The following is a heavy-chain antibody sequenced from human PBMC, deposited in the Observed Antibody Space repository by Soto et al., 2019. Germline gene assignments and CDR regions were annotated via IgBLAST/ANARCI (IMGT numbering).Heavy chain of an antibody. CDR1: CYTFASYG. V-gene: IGHV1-18*04. J-gene: IGHJ6*01. CDR3: AREAPCSSLSSHTSFFFGLYV. CDR2: ISAYNGNT. Sequence: AVKVSCKASCYTFASYGISSGLQSPGQKLEWMGCISAYNGNTNYAQKFQGRVTMTTDTFTRTAYMEVRSLRSDDTAVYYCAREAPCSSLSSHTSFFFGLYVW. D-gene: IGHD2-2*01.